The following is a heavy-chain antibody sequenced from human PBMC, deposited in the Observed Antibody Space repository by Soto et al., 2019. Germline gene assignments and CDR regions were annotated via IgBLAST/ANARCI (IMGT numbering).Heavy chain of an antibody. CDR3: ARDRYTPQLRYFDWLSSQDYGMDV. V-gene: IGHV3-48*01. D-gene: IGHD3-9*01. Sequence: EVQLVESGGGLVQPGGSLRLSCAASGFTFSSYSMNWVRQAPGKGLEWVSYISSSSSTIYYADSVKGRFTISRDNAKNSLYLQMNSLRAEDTAVYYCARDRYTPQLRYFDWLSSQDYGMDVW. CDR1: GFTFSSYS. J-gene: IGHJ6*01. CDR2: ISSSSSTI.